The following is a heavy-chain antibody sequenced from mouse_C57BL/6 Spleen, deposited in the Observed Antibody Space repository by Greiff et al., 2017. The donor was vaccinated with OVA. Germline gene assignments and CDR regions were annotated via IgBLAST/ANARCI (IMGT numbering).Heavy chain of an antibody. V-gene: IGHV5-4*03. CDR3: AREATTVVATDWYFDV. CDR2: ISDGGSYT. CDR1: GFTFSSYA. D-gene: IGHD1-1*01. Sequence: EVMLVESGGGLVKPGGSLKLSCAASGFTFSSYAMSWVRQTPEKRLEWVATISDGGSYTYYPDNVKGRFTISRDNAKNNLYLQMSHLKSEDTAMYYCAREATTVVATDWYFDVWGTGTTVTVSS. J-gene: IGHJ1*03.